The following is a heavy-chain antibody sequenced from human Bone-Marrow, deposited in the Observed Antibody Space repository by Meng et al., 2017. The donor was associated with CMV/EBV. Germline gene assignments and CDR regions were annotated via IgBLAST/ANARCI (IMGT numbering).Heavy chain of an antibody. D-gene: IGHD2-2*01. CDR1: GGSISSSSYY. CDR2: IYYSGST. Sequence: SETLSLTCTVSGGSISSSSYYWGWIRQPPGKGLEWIGSIYYSGSTYYNPSLKSRVTISVDTSKNQFSLKLSSVTAADTAVYYCARLGGGDIVVVPAAHFDYWGQGTLVTVSS. CDR3: ARLGGGDIVVVPAAHFDY. J-gene: IGHJ4*02. V-gene: IGHV4-39*07.